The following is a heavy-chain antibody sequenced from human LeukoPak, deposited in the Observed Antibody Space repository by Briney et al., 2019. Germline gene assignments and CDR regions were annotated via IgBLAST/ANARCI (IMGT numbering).Heavy chain of an antibody. V-gene: IGHV1-2*02. CDR2: INPNSGGT. J-gene: IGHJ4*02. CDR3: ARDRTGHSSGWYKPIDY. CDR1: GYTFTGYY. Sequence: ASVKVSCKASGYTFTGYYMHWVRQAPGQGLEWMGWINPNSGGTNYAQKFQGRVTMTRDTPISTAYMELSRLRSDDTAVYYCARDRTGHSSGWYKPIDYWGQGTLVTVSS. D-gene: IGHD6-19*01.